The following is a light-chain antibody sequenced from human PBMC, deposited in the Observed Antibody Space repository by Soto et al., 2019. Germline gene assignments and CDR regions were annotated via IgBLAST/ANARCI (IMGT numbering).Light chain of an antibody. J-gene: IGLJ1*01. CDR3: CSYAGSSTFYV. CDR2: EGS. CDR1: SSDVGSYNL. Sequence: QSVLTQPASVSGSPGQSITISCTGTSSDVGSYNLVSWYQQHPGKAPKLMLYEGSKRPSGVSNRFSGSKSGNTASLTISGLQAEDEADYYCCSYAGSSTFYVLGTGTKVTVL. V-gene: IGLV2-23*01.